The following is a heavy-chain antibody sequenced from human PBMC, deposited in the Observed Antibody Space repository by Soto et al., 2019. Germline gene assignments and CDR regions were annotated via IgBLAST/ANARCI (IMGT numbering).Heavy chain of an antibody. J-gene: IGHJ6*02. D-gene: IGHD2-2*01. CDR1: GFTFSSYG. V-gene: IGHV3-30*18. CDR2: ISYDGSNK. Sequence: GGSLRLSCAASGFTFSSYGMHWVRQAPGKGLEWVAVISYDGSNKYYADSVKGRFTISRDNSKNTLYLQMNSLRAEDTAVYYCAKEGDIVVVPAAMDYYYYYGMDVWGQGTTVTVSS. CDR3: AKEGDIVVVPAAMDYYYYYGMDV.